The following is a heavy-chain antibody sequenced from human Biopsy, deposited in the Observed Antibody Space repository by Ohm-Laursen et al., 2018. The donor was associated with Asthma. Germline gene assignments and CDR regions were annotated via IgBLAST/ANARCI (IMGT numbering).Heavy chain of an antibody. Sequence: GTLSLTCIVSGGSITSSSYYWGWIRQPPGKGMEWIGSMYHSGSPYYHPTLKSRATISVDTSKNQLSLKMSSVTAADTAVYFCVRHQYSSSWSTFDYWGQGALVTVSS. CDR1: GGSITSSSYY. D-gene: IGHD3-22*01. J-gene: IGHJ4*02. CDR2: MYHSGSP. CDR3: VRHQYSSSWSTFDY. V-gene: IGHV4-39*01.